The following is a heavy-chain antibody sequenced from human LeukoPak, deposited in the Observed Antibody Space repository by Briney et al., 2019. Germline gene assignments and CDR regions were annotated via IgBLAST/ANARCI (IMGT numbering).Heavy chain of an antibody. J-gene: IGHJ4*02. Sequence: PGGSLRLSCAASGFTFSSYSMNWVRQAPGRGLEWVSSLSGSSSYIYYADSVKGRFTMSRDNAKNSLYLQMNSLRAEDTAVYYCARVLEAASFDYWGQGTPVTVSS. CDR1: GFTFSSYS. CDR2: LSGSSSYI. D-gene: IGHD6-13*01. V-gene: IGHV3-21*01. CDR3: ARVLEAASFDY.